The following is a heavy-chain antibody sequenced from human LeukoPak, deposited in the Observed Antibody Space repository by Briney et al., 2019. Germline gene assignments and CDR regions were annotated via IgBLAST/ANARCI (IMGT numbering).Heavy chain of an antibody. CDR1: GGSISSSSYY. CDR2: IYYSGST. J-gene: IGHJ6*03. Sequence: SETLSLTCTVPGGSISSSSYYWGWIRQPPGKGLEWLGSIYYSGSTYYNPSLKSRVTISVDTSKNQFSLKLSSVTAADTAVYYCARETYCGGDCYSDYYYYYMDVWGKGTTVTISS. V-gene: IGHV4-39*02. CDR3: ARETYCGGDCYSDYYYYYMDV. D-gene: IGHD2-21*02.